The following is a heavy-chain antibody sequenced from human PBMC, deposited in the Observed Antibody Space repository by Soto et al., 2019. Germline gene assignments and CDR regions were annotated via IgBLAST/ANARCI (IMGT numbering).Heavy chain of an antibody. V-gene: IGHV3-33*01. CDR1: GFTFSSYG. Sequence: QVQLVESGGGVVQPGRSLRLSCAASGFTFSSYGMHWVRQAPGKGLEWVAGIWYDGSNKYYADSVKGRFTISRDNSKNTLYQQISSLGDEDTAVYYCGREWVGDCVRDNDYYYGMDVWGQGTTVTVFS. CDR3: GREWVGDCVRDNDYYYGMDV. J-gene: IGHJ6*02. CDR2: IWYDGSNK. D-gene: IGHD2-21*02.